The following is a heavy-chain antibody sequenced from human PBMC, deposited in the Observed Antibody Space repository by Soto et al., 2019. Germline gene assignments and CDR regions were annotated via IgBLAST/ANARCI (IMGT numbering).Heavy chain of an antibody. V-gene: IGHV1-69*01. D-gene: IGHD3-22*01. Sequence: QVQLVQSWAEVRKPGSSVKVSCKASGGTFSRHAISWVRQAPGHGLEWMGGIIPIFGTANHAQKFQGRVTIIADESTSTVYMELSSLRSEDTAMYYCARGWGYDSNDYYYAYWGQGTLVIVSS. CDR3: ARGWGYDSNDYYYAY. J-gene: IGHJ4*02. CDR2: IIPIFGTA. CDR1: GGTFSRHA.